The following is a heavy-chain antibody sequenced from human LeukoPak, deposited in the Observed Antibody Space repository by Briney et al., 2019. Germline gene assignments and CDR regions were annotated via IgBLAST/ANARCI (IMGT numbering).Heavy chain of an antibody. V-gene: IGHV3-30-3*01. J-gene: IGHJ4*02. Sequence: GGSLRLSCAASGFTFSSYDMHWVRQAPGKGLEWVAIISYDGSNSYYAESVKGRFTTSRDNSKNTLYLQMNSLRAEDTAVYYCAKVVPGTGYYFDYWGQGTLVTVSS. CDR2: ISYDGSNS. D-gene: IGHD2-8*01. CDR3: AKVVPGTGYYFDY. CDR1: GFTFSSYD.